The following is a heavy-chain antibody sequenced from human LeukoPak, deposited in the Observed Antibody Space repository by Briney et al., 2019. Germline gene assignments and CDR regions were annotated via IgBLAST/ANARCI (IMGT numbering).Heavy chain of an antibody. Sequence: GGSLRLSCAASGFTFSSYAMGWVRQAPGKGLEWVSAVTSGSTTYYADSVKGRFTISRDNSKNTVCLQMNSLRAEDTAIYYCAKRTGATTGFDHWGQGTLVTVSS. CDR2: VTSGSTT. CDR3: AKRTGATTGFDH. CDR1: GFTFSSYA. D-gene: IGHD1-26*01. J-gene: IGHJ4*02. V-gene: IGHV3-23*01.